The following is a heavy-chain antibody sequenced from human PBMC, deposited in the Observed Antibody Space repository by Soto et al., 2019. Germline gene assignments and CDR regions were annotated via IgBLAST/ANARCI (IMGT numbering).Heavy chain of an antibody. J-gene: IGHJ4*02. D-gene: IGHD3-16*01. CDR1: GFTLSKYW. CDR3: ARGGGNFDQ. CDR2: VKQDGSDK. V-gene: IGHV3-7*04. Sequence: EVQLVESGGGLVQPGGSLRLTCATSGFTLSKYWMSWVRQAPGKGLEWVANVKQDGSDKYYVDSVKGRFTISRDNAKNSLYLQMQSLRAEERAVYYCARGGGNFDQWGQGTLVTVSS.